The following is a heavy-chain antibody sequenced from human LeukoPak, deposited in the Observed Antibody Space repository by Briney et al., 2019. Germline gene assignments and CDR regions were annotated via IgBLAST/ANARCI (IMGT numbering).Heavy chain of an antibody. V-gene: IGHV4-30-4*08. CDR2: IYYSGST. CDR1: GGSISSGDYY. CDR3: ARRGGSSIAARWGYYYYMDV. Sequence: PSQTLSLTCTVSGGSISSGDYYWSWIRQPPGKGLEWIGYIYYSGSTYYNPSLKSRVTISVDTSKNQFSLKLSSVTAADTAVYYCARRGGSSIAARWGYYYYMDVWGKGTTVAVSS. D-gene: IGHD6-6*01. J-gene: IGHJ6*03.